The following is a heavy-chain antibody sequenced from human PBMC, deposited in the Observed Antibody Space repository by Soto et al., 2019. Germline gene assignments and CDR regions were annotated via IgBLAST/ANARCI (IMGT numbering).Heavy chain of an antibody. CDR3: ATVRVRSGWYSDYCGMDV. J-gene: IGHJ6*02. V-gene: IGHV3-30-3*01. CDR1: GFTFSSYA. D-gene: IGHD6-19*01. Sequence: QVQLVESGGGVVQPGRSLRLSCAASGFTFSSYAMHWVRQAPGKGLEWVAVISYDGSNKYYADSVKGRFTISRDNSKNTLYLQMNSLSAEDTAVYYCATVRVRSGWYSDYCGMDVGGQGTTVTVSS. CDR2: ISYDGSNK.